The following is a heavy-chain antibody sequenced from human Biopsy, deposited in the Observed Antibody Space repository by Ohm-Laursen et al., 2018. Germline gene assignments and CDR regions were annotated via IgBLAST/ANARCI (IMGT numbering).Heavy chain of an antibody. D-gene: IGHD4-17*01. CDR3: ARLAQIYGDSPSDP. V-gene: IGHV1-69*13. Sequence: SVKVSCKASGAIFSNYAITWVRQAPGQGLEWMGGIIPLFGAPNYAQKFQGRLTITADESKSTTYMELSSLRSEDTAVYYCARLAQIYGDSPSDPWGQGTLVTVSS. CDR1: GAIFSNYA. J-gene: IGHJ5*02. CDR2: IIPLFGAP.